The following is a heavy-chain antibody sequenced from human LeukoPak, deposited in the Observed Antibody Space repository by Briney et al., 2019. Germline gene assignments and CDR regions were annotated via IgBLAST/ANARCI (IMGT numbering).Heavy chain of an antibody. V-gene: IGHV3-30*18. CDR1: GFSFSNFG. J-gene: IGHJ5*02. CDR2: ISYDGSNK. Sequence: GRSLRLSCAASGFSFSNFGMHWVRQAPGKGLEWVAVISYDGSNKYYADSVKGRFTISRDNSKNTLYLQMNTLRAEDTAVYYCAKDVSWNWFDPWGQGTLVTVSS. CDR3: AKDVSWNWFDP.